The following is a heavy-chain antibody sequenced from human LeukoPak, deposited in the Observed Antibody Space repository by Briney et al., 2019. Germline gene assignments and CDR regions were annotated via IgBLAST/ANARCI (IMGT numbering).Heavy chain of an antibody. CDR1: GGSISSYY. J-gene: IGHJ4*02. Sequence: PSETLSLTCTVSGGSISSYYWSWIRQPPGKGLEWIGYIYYSGSTNYNPSLKSRVTISVVTSKNQFSLKLSSVTAADTAVYYCARERGEQQLVTPYFDYWGQGTLVTVSS. CDR2: IYYSGST. V-gene: IGHV4-59*01. D-gene: IGHD6-13*01. CDR3: ARERGEQQLVTPYFDY.